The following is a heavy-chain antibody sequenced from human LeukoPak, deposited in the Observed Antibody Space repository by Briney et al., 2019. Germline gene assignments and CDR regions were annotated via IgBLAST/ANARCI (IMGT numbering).Heavy chain of an antibody. V-gene: IGHV3-23*01. Sequence: PGGSLRLSCAASGFSFSNHDMSWVRQAPGKGLEWVSAISGSGGDTTYADSVKGRFTISRDNSKNTVHLHMNSLRAEDTAVYYCVRVDYTCGYCSGSSCRFKWFDPWGQGTLVAVSS. CDR3: VRVDYTCGYCSGSSCRFKWFDP. CDR2: ISGSGGDT. J-gene: IGHJ5*02. CDR1: GFSFSNHD. D-gene: IGHD2-2*03.